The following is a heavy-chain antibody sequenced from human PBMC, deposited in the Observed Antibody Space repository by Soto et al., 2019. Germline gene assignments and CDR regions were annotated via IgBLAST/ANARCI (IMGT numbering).Heavy chain of an antibody. Sequence: HGESLKISCKGSGYSFTSYWIGWVCQMPGKGLEWMGIIYPGDSDTRYSPSFQGQVTISADKSISTAYLQWSSLKASDTAMYYCARTSAAGKYYYGMDVWGQGTTVTVSS. V-gene: IGHV5-51*01. J-gene: IGHJ6*02. CDR2: IYPGDSDT. CDR3: ARTSAAGKYYYGMDV. D-gene: IGHD6-13*01. CDR1: GYSFTSYW.